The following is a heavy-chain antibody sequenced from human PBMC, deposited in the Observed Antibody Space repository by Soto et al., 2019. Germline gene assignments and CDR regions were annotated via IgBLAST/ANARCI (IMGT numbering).Heavy chain of an antibody. V-gene: IGHV4-39*07. Sequence: SETLSLTCTVSGGSISGSSCYWGCIRQPPGKGLEWIGSIYYSGSTNYNPSLKSRVTISVDTSKNQFSLKLSSVTAADTAVYSCGRLLPSSARAFDYWGQATLVTVSS. CDR3: GRLLPSSARAFDY. CDR1: GGSISGSSCY. CDR2: IYYSGST. D-gene: IGHD6-19*01. J-gene: IGHJ4*02.